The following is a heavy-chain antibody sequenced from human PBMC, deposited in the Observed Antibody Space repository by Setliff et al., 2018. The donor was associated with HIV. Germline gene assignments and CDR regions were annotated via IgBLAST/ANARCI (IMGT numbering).Heavy chain of an antibody. CDR2: INAYNGNT. J-gene: IGHJ4*02. D-gene: IGHD6-19*01. CDR1: GYTFTSYG. V-gene: IGHV1-18*01. CDR3: ARALQWLVHYYFDY. Sequence: GASVKVSCKASGYTFTSYGISWVRQAPGQGLEWMGWINAYNGNTNYAQKLQGRVTMTTDTSTSTAYMELRSLRSDDTAVYYCARALQWLVHYYFDYWGQGTLVTVSS.